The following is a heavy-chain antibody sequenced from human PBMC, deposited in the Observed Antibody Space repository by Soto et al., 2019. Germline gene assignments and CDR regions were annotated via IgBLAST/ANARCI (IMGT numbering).Heavy chain of an antibody. CDR3: AQARYCSGGSCYYGY. CDR1: GYTFTSYG. Sequence: ASVKVSCKASGYTFTSYGISWVRQAPGQGLEWMGWISAYNGNTNYAQKLQGRVTMTTDTSTSTAYMELRSLRSDDTAVYYCAQARYCSGGSCYYGYWGQGTLVTRLL. V-gene: IGHV1-18*01. D-gene: IGHD2-15*01. CDR2: ISAYNGNT. J-gene: IGHJ4*02.